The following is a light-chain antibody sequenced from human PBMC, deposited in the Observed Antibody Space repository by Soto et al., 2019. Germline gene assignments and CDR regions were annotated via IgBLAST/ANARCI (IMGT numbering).Light chain of an antibody. Sequence: EIVLTQSPGTLSLSPGERATLSCRASQSVSSSNLAWYQQKPGQAPRLLIYGASSRANDIPDRFSGSGSGTDFTLTISRLEPEDFEVYYCQQYGSSPWTFGQGPRWIA. J-gene: IGKJ1*01. CDR1: QSVSSSN. CDR3: QQYGSSPWT. CDR2: GAS. V-gene: IGKV3-20*01.